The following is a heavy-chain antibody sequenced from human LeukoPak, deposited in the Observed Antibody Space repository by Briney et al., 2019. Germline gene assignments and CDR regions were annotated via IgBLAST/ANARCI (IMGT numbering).Heavy chain of an antibody. V-gene: IGHV5-51*01. CDR2: IYPGDSDS. CDR1: GYSFTSYW. CDR3: ARRAVSRLATLDY. D-gene: IGHD2-8*01. Sequence: GESLKISCKGSGYSFTSYWIGWVRQMPGKGLEWMGIIYPGDSDSRYSPFFQGQATISADKSISTAYLQWTSLKASDTAMYYRARRAVSRLATLDYWGQGTLVTVSS. J-gene: IGHJ4*02.